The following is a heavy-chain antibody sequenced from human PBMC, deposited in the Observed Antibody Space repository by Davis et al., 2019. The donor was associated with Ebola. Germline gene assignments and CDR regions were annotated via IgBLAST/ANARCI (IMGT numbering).Heavy chain of an antibody. Sequence: GESLKISCAASGFTFSSYYMNWVRQAPGKGLEWVSSISSSSNYIYYADSVKGRFTISRDNAKNSLYLQMNSLRAEDTAVYYCAKDSPRKYYYDSSGYPNYWGQGTLVTVSS. CDR2: ISSSSNYI. CDR1: GFTFSSYY. CDR3: AKDSPRKYYYDSSGYPNY. J-gene: IGHJ4*02. V-gene: IGHV3-21*04. D-gene: IGHD3-22*01.